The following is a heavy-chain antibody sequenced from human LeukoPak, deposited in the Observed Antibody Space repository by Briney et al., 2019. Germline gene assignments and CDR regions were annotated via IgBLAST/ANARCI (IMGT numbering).Heavy chain of an antibody. J-gene: IGHJ4*02. CDR1: GFTLSSYA. CDR2: ISGSGGST. D-gene: IGHD6-13*01. Sequence: PGGSLRLSCAASGFTLSSYAMSWVRQAPGKGLEWVSAISGSGGSTYYADSVKGRFTISRDNSKNTLYLQMNSLRAEDTAVYYCAKGGGGSWYTGYYFDYWGQGTLVTVSS. V-gene: IGHV3-23*01. CDR3: AKGGGGSWYTGYYFDY.